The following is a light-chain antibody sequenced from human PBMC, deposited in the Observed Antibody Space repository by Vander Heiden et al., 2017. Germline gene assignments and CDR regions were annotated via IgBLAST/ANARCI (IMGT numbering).Light chain of an antibody. CDR3: CSYADSQVV. J-gene: IGLJ2*01. CDR1: RSDIGTTRL. V-gene: IGLV2-23*02. Sequence: QSALTQPASVSGSPGQSLTISCTGTRSDIGTTRLVSWYQHHPGKAPKLMIYEVTKRPSGVSNRFSGSKAGNTASLTISGLQAEDEADYYCCSYADSQVVFGGGTKLTVL. CDR2: EVT.